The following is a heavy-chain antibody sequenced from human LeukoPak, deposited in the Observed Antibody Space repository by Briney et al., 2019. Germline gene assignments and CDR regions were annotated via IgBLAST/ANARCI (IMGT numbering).Heavy chain of an antibody. CDR2: IIPIFGTA. D-gene: IGHD5-18*01. V-gene: IGHV1-69*13. CDR3: ARDKIGYSYGLTTFDY. J-gene: IGHJ4*02. Sequence: SVKVSCKASGGTFSSYAISWVRQAPGQGLEWMGGIIPIFGTANYAQKFQGRVTITADESTSTAYMELSSLRSEGTAVYYCARDKIGYSYGLTTFDYWGQGTLVTVSS. CDR1: GGTFSSYA.